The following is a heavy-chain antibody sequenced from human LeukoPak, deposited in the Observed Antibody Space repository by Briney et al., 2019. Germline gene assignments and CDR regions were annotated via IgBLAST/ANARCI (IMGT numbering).Heavy chain of an antibody. D-gene: IGHD1-26*01. J-gene: IGHJ4*02. V-gene: IGHV4-39*01. CDR1: GGSISSSSYY. CDR2: IYYSGST. CDR3: ASLHSGSYSRVWTLDY. Sequence: SETLSLTCTVSGGSISSSSYYWGWIRQPPGKGLEWIGSIYYSGSTYYNPSLKSRVTISVDTSKNQFSLKLSSVTAADTAVYYCASLHSGSYSRVWTLDYWGQGTLVTVSS.